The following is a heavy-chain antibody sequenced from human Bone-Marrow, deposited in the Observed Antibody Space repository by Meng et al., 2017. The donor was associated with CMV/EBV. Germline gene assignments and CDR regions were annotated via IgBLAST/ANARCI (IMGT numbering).Heavy chain of an antibody. CDR3: AGSRPGGGACAY. V-gene: IGHV4-4*07. CDR2: IQVIGHT. J-gene: IGHJ4*02. Sequence: VQIQEEGPGLVKPSETLPLTCIVLVASIKNYTWNWVRQPAGQGLEWIGLIQVIGHTVYNPSLKSRVTVSLDASKSQFSLTLNSVTAADTATYYCAGSRPGGGACAYWVQGILVTVSS. CDR1: VASIKNYT. D-gene: IGHD3-16*01.